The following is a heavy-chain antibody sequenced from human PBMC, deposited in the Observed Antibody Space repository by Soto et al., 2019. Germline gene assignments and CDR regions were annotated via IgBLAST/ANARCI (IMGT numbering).Heavy chain of an antibody. J-gene: IGHJ6*03. Sequence: TLSLTCTVSGGSISSGGYYWSWIRQHPGKRLEWIGYIYYSGSTYYNPSLKSRVTISVDTSKNQFSLKLSSVTAADTAVYYCGREYSTRRVGYGYETKKPSHYSLEVWGKGNRFTV. CDR1: GGSISSGGYY. CDR2: IYYSGST. CDR3: GREYSTRRVGYGYETKKPSHYSLEV. V-gene: IGHV4-31*03. D-gene: IGHD5-18*01.